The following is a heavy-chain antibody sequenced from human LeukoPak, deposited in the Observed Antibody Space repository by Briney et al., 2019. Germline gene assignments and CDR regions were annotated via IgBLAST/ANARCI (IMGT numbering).Heavy chain of an antibody. V-gene: IGHV1/OR15-1*04. J-gene: IGHJ6*02. Sequence: ASVKVSCKASGYIFTDYYMHWVRQAPGQELGWMGRINPNSGGTNYAQKFQGRVTITRDTSASTAYMELSSLRSEDTAVYYCASTLKPKPGELLSRVYYYYGMDVWGQGTTVTVSS. CDR2: INPNSGGT. CDR3: ASTLKPKPGELLSRVYYYYGMDV. CDR1: GYIFTDYY. D-gene: IGHD3-10*01.